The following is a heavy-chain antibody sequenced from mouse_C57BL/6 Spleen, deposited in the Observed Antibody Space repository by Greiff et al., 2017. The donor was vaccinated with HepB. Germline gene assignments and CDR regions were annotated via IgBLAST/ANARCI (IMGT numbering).Heavy chain of an antibody. CDR2: IRSKSNNYAT. V-gene: IGHV10-1*01. CDR1: GFSFNTYA. J-gene: IGHJ2*01. Sequence: EVKLMESGGGLVQPKGSLKLSCAASGFSFNTYAMNWVRQAPGKGLEWVARIRSKSNNYATYYADSVKDRFTISRDDSESMLYLQMNNLKTEDTAMYYCVSEEDYYGSSHFDYWGQGTTLTVSS. D-gene: IGHD1-1*01. CDR3: VSEEDYYGSSHFDY.